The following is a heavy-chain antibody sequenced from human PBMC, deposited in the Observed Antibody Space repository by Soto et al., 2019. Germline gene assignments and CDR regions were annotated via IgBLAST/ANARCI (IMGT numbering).Heavy chain of an antibody. CDR2: ISGSGGST. D-gene: IGHD2-21*02. CDR1: GFTFSSYA. CDR3: AKRRLEAYCGGDCYIFDY. J-gene: IGHJ4*02. Sequence: GGSLRLSCAASGFTFSSYAMSWVRQAPGKGLEWVSAISGSGGSTYYADSVKGRFTISRDNSKNTLYLQMNSLRAEATAVYYCAKRRLEAYCGGDCYIFDYWGQGTLVTVSS. V-gene: IGHV3-23*01.